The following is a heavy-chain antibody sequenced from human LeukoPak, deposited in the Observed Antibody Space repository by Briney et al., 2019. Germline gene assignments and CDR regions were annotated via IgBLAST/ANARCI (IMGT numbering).Heavy chain of an antibody. D-gene: IGHD3-10*01. V-gene: IGHV3-23*01. CDR2: ISGSGGST. CDR3: ATWYCYGSEFDY. J-gene: IGHJ4*02. Sequence: PGGSLRLSCAASGFTFSSYAMSWVRQAPGKGLEWVSAISGSGGSTYYAGSVKGRFTISRDNSKNTLYLQMNSLRAEDTAVYYCATWYCYGSEFDYWGQGTLVTVSS. CDR1: GFTFSSYA.